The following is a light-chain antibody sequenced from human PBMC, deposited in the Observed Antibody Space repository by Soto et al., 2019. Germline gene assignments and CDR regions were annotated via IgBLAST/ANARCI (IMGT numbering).Light chain of an antibody. V-gene: IGLV4-60*03. CDR3: ETWDNNTYV. CDR1: SGHSSYI. CDR2: LEGSGSY. J-gene: IGLJ1*01. Sequence: QLVLTQSSSASASLGSSVKLTCTLSSGHSSYIIAWHQQQPGKAPRYLMKLEGSGSYNKGSGVPDRFSGSSSGADRYLTISNLQSEDEADYYCETWDNNTYVFGTGTKVTVL.